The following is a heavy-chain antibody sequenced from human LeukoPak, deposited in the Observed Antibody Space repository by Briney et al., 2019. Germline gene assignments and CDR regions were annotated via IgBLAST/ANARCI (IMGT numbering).Heavy chain of an antibody. Sequence: PGGSLRLSCAASGFTFSSYWMHWVRQAPGKGLVWVSRINSDGSSTSYADSVKGRFTISRDNAKNTLYLQMNSLRAEDTAVYYCAGVEGAFYYDSKPPGLWFDPWAREPWSPSPQ. D-gene: IGHD3-22*01. CDR3: AGVEGAFYYDSKPPGLWFDP. V-gene: IGHV3-74*01. CDR2: INSDGSST. J-gene: IGHJ5*02. CDR1: GFTFSSYW.